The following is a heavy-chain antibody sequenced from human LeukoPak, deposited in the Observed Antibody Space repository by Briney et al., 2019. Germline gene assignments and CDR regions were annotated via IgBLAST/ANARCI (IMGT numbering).Heavy chain of an antibody. D-gene: IGHD5-24*01. J-gene: IGHJ5*02. CDR2: IYYSGST. Sequence: SGPTLVNPTQTLTLTCTFPGFSLSTRGEAVGWIRQPPGKGLEWIGTIYYSGSTYYNPSLKSRVTISVDSSKNQFSLRLSSVTAADTAVYYCARESLTWLQSRTSWFDPWGQGTLVTVSS. V-gene: IGHV4-39*07. CDR3: ARESLTWLQSRTSWFDP. CDR1: GFSLSTRGEA.